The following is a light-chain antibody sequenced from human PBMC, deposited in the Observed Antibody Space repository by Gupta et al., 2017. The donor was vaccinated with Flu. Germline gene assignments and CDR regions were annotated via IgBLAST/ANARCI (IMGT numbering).Light chain of an antibody. CDR3: QQRGDWPPGAP. Sequence: ASYRHKPGQAPRLHIYDASDRATGVHARSSGSGSGTDFTLTITNLEPEDSAVYYSQQRGDWPPGAPFGGGTTVE. CDR2: DAS. V-gene: IGKV3-11*01. J-gene: IGKJ4*01.